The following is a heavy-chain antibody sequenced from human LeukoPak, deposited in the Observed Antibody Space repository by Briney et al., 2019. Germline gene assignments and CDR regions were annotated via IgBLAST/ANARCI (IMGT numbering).Heavy chain of an antibody. D-gene: IGHD2-2*01. Sequence: SETLSLTCTVSGGSISSYYWSWIRQPPGKGLEWIGYIYTSGSTNYNPSLKSRVTMSVDTSKNQFSLKLSSVTAADTAVYYCAREGYCSSTSCSGWFDPWGQGTLVTVSS. CDR1: GGSISSYY. CDR2: IYTSGST. CDR3: AREGYCSSTSCSGWFDP. J-gene: IGHJ5*02. V-gene: IGHV4-4*08.